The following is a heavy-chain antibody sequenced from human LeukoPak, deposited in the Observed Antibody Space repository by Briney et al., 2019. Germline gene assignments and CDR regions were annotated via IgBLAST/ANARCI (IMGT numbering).Heavy chain of an antibody. J-gene: IGHJ4*02. CDR3: ARGPTISSSWYGISYFDY. D-gene: IGHD6-13*01. CDR2: INHSGST. CDR1: GGSFSGYY. Sequence: SETLSLTCAVYGGSFSGYYWSWIRQPPGKGLEWIGEINHSGSTNYNPSLKSRVTISVDTSKNQFSLKLSSVTAADTAMYYCARGPTISSSWYGISYFDYWGQGTLVTVSS. V-gene: IGHV4-34*01.